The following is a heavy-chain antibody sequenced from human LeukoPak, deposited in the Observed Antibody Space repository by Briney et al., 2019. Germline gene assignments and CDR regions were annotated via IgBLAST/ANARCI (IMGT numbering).Heavy chain of an antibody. V-gene: IGHV1-46*01. CDR3: ARVSSSSPRGPNWFDP. CDR2: INPSGGST. Sequence: ASVKVSCKASGYTFTSYYMHWVRQAPGQGLEWMGIINPSGGSTSYAQKFQGRVTMTRDMSTSTVYMELSSLRSEDTAAYYCARVSSSSPRGPNWFDPWGQGTLVTVSS. J-gene: IGHJ5*02. CDR1: GYTFTSYY. D-gene: IGHD6-6*01.